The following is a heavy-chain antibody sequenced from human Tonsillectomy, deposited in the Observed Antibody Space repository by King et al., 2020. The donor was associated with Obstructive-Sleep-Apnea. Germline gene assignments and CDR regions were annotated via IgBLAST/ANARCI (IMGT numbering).Heavy chain of an antibody. CDR2: ISWDGGST. CDR1: GFTFDDYA. Sequence: QLVQSGGVVVQPGGSLRLSCAASGFTFDDYAMHWVRQAPGKGLEWVSLISWDGGSTYYADSVKGRFIISRDNSKNSLYLQMNSLRAEDTALYYCAKDSTTAADIGNYYYYGMDVWGQGTTVTVSS. D-gene: IGHD6-13*01. CDR3: AKDSTTAADIGNYYYYGMDV. V-gene: IGHV3-43D*03. J-gene: IGHJ6*02.